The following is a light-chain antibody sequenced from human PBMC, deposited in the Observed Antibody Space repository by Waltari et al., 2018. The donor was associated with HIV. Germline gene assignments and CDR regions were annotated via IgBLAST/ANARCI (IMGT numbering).Light chain of an antibody. V-gene: IGLV2-23*02. CDR3: CSYAGSSTVV. CDR2: EVS. Sequence: QSALTQPASVSGSPGPSITISCTGTSSDVGSYNLVSWYQQHPGKAPKLMIYEVSNLPSGVSNRFSGSKSGNTASLTISGLQAEDEADYYCCSYAGSSTVVFGGGTKLTVL. J-gene: IGLJ2*01. CDR1: SSDVGSYNL.